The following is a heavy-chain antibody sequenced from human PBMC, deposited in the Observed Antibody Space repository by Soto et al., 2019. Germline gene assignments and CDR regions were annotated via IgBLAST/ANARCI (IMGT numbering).Heavy chain of an antibody. CDR3: ARGMGYGDYVKNDAFDI. V-gene: IGHV1-46*01. D-gene: IGHD4-17*01. Sequence: ASVKVSCKASGYTFTSYYMHWVRQAPGQGLEWMGIINPSGGSTSYAQKFQGRVTMTRDTSTSTAYMELSSLRSEDTAVYYCARGMGYGDYVKNDAFDIWGQGTMVTVSS. CDR1: GYTFTSYY. CDR2: INPSGGST. J-gene: IGHJ3*02.